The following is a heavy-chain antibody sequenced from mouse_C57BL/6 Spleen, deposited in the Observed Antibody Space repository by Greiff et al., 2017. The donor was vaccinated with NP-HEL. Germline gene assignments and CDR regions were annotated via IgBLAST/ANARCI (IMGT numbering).Heavy chain of an antibody. Sequence: QVHVKQSGPELVKPGASVKISCKASGYAFSSSWMNWVKQRPGKGLEWIGRIYPGDGDTNYNGKFKGKATLTADKSSSTAYMQLSSLTSEDSAVYFCARGSSYDYAMDYWGQGTSVTVSS. CDR1: GYAFSSSW. CDR3: ARGSSYDYAMDY. D-gene: IGHD1-1*01. CDR2: IYPGDGDT. V-gene: IGHV1-82*01. J-gene: IGHJ4*01.